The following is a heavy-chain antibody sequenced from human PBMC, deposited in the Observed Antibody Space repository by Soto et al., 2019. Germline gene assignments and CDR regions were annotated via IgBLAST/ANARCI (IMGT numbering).Heavy chain of an antibody. CDR1: GFTFSTYW. CDR2: ISTDGSST. J-gene: IGHJ4*02. D-gene: IGHD2-2*01. CDR3: ASATGSNHPFDY. V-gene: IGHV3-74*01. Sequence: EVQLVESGGGLVQPGGSLRLSCAATGFTFSTYWMHWVRQGPGKGLVWVSRISTDGSSTTYADSAKGRFTISSDNAKNTLYLQMNSLRAEDTAFYYCASATGSNHPFDYWGQRSLVTVSS.